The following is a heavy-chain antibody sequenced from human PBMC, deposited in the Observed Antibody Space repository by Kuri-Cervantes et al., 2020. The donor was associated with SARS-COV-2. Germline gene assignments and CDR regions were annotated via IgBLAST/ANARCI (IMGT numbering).Heavy chain of an antibody. J-gene: IGHJ3*02. D-gene: IGHD6-13*01. CDR1: GYSFTSYW. CDR3: ARRYPIGGSSWYEAFDI. V-gene: IGHV5-10-1*01. CDR2: IDPSDSYT. Sequence: GGSLRLSCKGSGYSFTSYWISWVRQMPGKGLEWMGRIDPSDSYTNYSPSFQGHVTISADKSISTAYLQWSSLKASDTAMHYCARRYPIGGSSWYEAFDIWGQGTMVTVSS.